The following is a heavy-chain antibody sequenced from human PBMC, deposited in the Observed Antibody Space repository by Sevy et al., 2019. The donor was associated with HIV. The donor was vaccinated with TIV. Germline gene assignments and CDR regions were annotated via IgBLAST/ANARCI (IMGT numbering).Heavy chain of an antibody. V-gene: IGHV3-30*18. D-gene: IGHD3-3*01. CDR2: ISYDGSNK. Sequence: GGSLRLSCAASGFTFSSYGMHWVRQAPGKGLEWVAVISYDGSNKYYVDSVKGRFTISRDNSKNTLYLQMNSLRAEDTAAYYCAKVGYDFWSGYASSYFDYWGQGTLVTVSS. J-gene: IGHJ4*02. CDR1: GFTFSSYG. CDR3: AKVGYDFWSGYASSYFDY.